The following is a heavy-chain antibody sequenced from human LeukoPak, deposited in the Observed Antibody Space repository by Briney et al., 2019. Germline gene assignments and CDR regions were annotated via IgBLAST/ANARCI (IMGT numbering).Heavy chain of an antibody. Sequence: GASVKVSCKASGYTFTSYGISWVRQAPGQGLEWMGLISAYNRNTKYAQKLQCTVTITTDTSTSTAYMELRRLRSDDTAVYYCARGTIVVVVAGPFDPWGQGTLVTVSS. V-gene: IGHV1-18*01. CDR1: GYTFTSYG. D-gene: IGHD2-15*01. CDR2: ISAYNRNT. CDR3: ARGTIVVVVAGPFDP. J-gene: IGHJ5*02.